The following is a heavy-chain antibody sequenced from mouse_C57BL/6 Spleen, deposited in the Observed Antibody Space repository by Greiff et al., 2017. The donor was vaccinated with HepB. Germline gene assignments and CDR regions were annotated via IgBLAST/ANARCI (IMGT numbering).Heavy chain of an antibody. CDR2: ISDGGSYT. J-gene: IGHJ4*01. Sequence: EVKLMESGGGLVKPGGSLKLSCAASGFTFSSYAMSWVRQTPEKRLEWVATISDGGSYTYYPDNVKGRFTISRDNAKNNLYLQMSHLKSEDTAMYYCARGDPPMDYWGQGTSVTVSS. CDR1: GFTFSSYA. D-gene: IGHD2-13*01. V-gene: IGHV5-4*03. CDR3: ARGDPPMDY.